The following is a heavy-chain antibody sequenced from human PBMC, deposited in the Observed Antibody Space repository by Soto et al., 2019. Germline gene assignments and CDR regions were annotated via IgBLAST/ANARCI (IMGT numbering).Heavy chain of an antibody. CDR1: GITFWSRA. CDR2: ITDTGGDT. V-gene: IGHV3-23*01. J-gene: IGHJ4*02. CDR3: ARGSTDSYPGSRIFDF. Sequence: GSLRLSCVASGITFWSRAMSWVRQAPGEGLEWVSTITDTGGDTKYADSVRGRFTMSRDNSKKTLYLQMNSLRVEDSALYYCARGSTDSYPGSRIFDFWGRRTLVTVAS. D-gene: IGHD3-10*01.